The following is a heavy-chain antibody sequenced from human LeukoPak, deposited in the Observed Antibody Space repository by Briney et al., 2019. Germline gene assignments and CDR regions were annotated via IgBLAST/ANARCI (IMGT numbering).Heavy chain of an antibody. CDR1: GFTFSSYA. Sequence: PGGSLRLSCAASGFTFSSYAMSWVRQAPGKGLEWVSAISGSGGSTYYADSVKGRFTISRDNSKNTLYLQMNSLRAEDTAVYYCAKTVLLTVVTGYQTDWGQGTLVTVSS. V-gene: IGHV3-23*01. J-gene: IGHJ4*02. D-gene: IGHD3-16*01. CDR3: AKTVLLTVVTGYQTD. CDR2: ISGSGGST.